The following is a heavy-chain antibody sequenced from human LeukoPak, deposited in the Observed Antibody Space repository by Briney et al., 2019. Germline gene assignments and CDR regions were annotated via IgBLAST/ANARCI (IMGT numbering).Heavy chain of an antibody. CDR2: ISAYNGNT. V-gene: IGHV1-18*01. Sequence: PEASVKVSCKASGYTFTSYGISWVRQAPGQGLEWMGWISAYNGNTNYAQKLQGRVTMTTDTSTSTAYMELRSLRSDDTAVYYCARDDRATPYYYYGMDVWGQGTTVTVSS. CDR1: GYTFTSYG. CDR3: ARDDRATPYYYYGMDV. J-gene: IGHJ6*02. D-gene: IGHD5-24*01.